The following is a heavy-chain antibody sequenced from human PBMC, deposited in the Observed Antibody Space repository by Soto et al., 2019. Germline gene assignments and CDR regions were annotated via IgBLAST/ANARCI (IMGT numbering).Heavy chain of an antibody. CDR2: IYYSGST. CDR1: GGSISSYY. CDR3: ARAITPVMGDAFDI. Sequence: SETLSLTCTVSGGSISSYYWSWIRQPPGKGLEWIGYIYYSGSTNYNPSLKSRVTISVDTSKNQFSLKLSSVTAADTAVYYCARAITPVMGDAFDIWGQGTMVTVSS. J-gene: IGHJ3*02. V-gene: IGHV4-59*01. D-gene: IGHD4-17*01.